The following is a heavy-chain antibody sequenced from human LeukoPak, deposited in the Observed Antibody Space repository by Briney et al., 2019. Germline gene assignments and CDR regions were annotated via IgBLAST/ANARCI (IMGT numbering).Heavy chain of an antibody. Sequence: GGSLRLSCAVSGFTFSSYAMTWVRQAPGKGLEWVGRIKSKTDGGTIDYAAPVKGRFTISRDDSKDELYLQMNSLKTDDTAVYYCATAGAAATWGQGTLVTVSS. CDR2: IKSKTDGGTI. CDR1: GFTFSSYA. CDR3: ATAGAAAT. J-gene: IGHJ5*02. V-gene: IGHV3-15*01. D-gene: IGHD6-25*01.